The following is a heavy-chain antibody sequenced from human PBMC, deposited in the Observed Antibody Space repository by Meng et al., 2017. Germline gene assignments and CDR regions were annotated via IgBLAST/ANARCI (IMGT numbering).Heavy chain of an antibody. J-gene: IGHJ4*02. D-gene: IGHD4-11*01. V-gene: IGHV1-69*01. Sequence: SVGQAPGHGREWLGGIIPIFGTAIDAQKCQGRGTITVDESTSRTHLELSRLRAEDTALYCCKRVDDSNYLLFDYWGQGTLVTVSS. CDR3: KRVDDSNYLLFDY. CDR2: IIPIFGTA.